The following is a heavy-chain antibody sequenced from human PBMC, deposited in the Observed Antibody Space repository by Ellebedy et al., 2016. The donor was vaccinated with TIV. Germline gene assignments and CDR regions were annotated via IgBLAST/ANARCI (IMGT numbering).Heavy chain of an antibody. CDR2: ISGSGGST. CDR1: GFTFSSYA. CDR3: ARGWEGWFDP. V-gene: IGHV3-23*01. D-gene: IGHD1-26*01. Sequence: GESLKISXAASGFTFSSYAMSWVRQAPGKGLEWVSAISGSGGSTYYADSVKGRFTISRDNSKNTLYLQMNSLRAEDTAVYYCARGWEGWFDPWGQGTLVTVSS. J-gene: IGHJ5*02.